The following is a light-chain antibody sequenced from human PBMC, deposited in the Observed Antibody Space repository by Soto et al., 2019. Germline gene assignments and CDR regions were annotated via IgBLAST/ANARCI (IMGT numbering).Light chain of an antibody. V-gene: IGLV2-14*01. Sequence: QSVLTQPASVSGSPGQSITISCTGTSSDVGAYDYVSWYQQHPGKAPKYLIYEVSNRPSGISDRFSGSKSGTTASLTISALQAEDEADYYCSSYTTTDPDVFGTGTKVTV. J-gene: IGLJ1*01. CDR1: SSDVGAYDY. CDR3: SSYTTTDPDV. CDR2: EVS.